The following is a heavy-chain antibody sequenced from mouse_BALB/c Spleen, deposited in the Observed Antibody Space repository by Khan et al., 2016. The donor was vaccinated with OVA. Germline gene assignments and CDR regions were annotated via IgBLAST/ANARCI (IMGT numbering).Heavy chain of an antibody. Sequence: QLEESGPGLVKPSQSLSLTCSVTGYSITSGYYWNWIRQFPGNKLEWMGYISYDGSNNYNPSLKNRISITRDTSKNQFFLKLNSVTTEDTATYYRARLLRFDYWGQGTTLTVSS. V-gene: IGHV3-6*02. CDR3: ARLLRFDY. CDR1: GYSITSGYY. D-gene: IGHD1-1*01. CDR2: ISYDGSN. J-gene: IGHJ2*01.